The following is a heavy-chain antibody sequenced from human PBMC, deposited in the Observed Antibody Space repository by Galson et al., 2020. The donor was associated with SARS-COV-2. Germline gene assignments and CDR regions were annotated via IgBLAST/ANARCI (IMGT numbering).Heavy chain of an antibody. CDR3: ARFRGNVVVPAAHDWFDP. D-gene: IGHD2-2*01. CDR2: IIPILGTA. J-gene: IGHJ5*02. V-gene: IGHV1-69*10. Sequence: SVKVSCKASGGTFSSYAISWVRQAPGQGLEWMGGIIPILGTANYAQKFQGRVTITADKSTSTAYMELSSLRSEDTAVYYCARFRGNVVVPAAHDWFDPWGQGTLVTVSS. CDR1: GGTFSSYA.